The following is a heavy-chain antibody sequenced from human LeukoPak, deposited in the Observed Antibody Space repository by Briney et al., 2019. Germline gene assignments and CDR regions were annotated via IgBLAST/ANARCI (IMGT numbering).Heavy chain of an antibody. Sequence: ASVKVSCKASGSTFTAYFVHWVRQAPGQVLEWMGCIDPNSGEKNFAQKFQGRVTMTSDTSISTAYMELSRLRFDDTAVYYCAEDRGEKMDVWGQGTTVIVSS. J-gene: IGHJ6*02. D-gene: IGHD3-10*01. CDR1: GSTFTAYF. V-gene: IGHV1-2*02. CDR2: IDPNSGEK. CDR3: AEDRGEKMDV.